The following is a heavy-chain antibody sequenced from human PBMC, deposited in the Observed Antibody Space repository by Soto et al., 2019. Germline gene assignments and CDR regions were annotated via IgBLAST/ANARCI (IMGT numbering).Heavy chain of an antibody. D-gene: IGHD3-22*01. J-gene: IGHJ3*02. CDR3: ARDREWVDYYDSSGYYYAPFDAFDI. Sequence: QVQLVESGGGVVQPGRSLRLSCAASGFTFSSYGMHWVRQAPGKGLEWVAVIWYDGSNKYYADSVKGRFTISRDNSKNTLYLQMNSLRAEDTAVYYCARDREWVDYYDSSGYYYAPFDAFDIWGQGTMVTVSS. CDR2: IWYDGSNK. CDR1: GFTFSSYG. V-gene: IGHV3-33*01.